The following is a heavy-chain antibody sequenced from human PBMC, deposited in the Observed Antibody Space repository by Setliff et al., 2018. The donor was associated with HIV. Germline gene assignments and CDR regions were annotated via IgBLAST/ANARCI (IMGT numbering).Heavy chain of an antibody. J-gene: IGHJ3*01. CDR2: VYHNGYT. V-gene: IGHV4-59*01. CDR3: ARHNCGTTACYGVVV. D-gene: IGHD2-2*01. CDR1: GGSIINYY. Sequence: SETLSLTCTVSGGSIINYYWSWIRQPPGKGLEWIAYVYHNGYTSYNPSLKSRVTMSVDTSKNHVSLKLSSVTAADTAVYYCARHNCGTTACYGVVVWGQGTMVTVSS.